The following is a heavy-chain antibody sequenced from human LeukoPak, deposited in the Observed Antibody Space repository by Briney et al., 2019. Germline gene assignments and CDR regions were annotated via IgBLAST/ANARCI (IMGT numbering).Heavy chain of an antibody. CDR1: GFTFSSYS. CDR2: ISSSRSYI. V-gene: IGHV3-21*01. J-gene: IGHJ5*02. CDR3: ARDGGGYRFYNWFDP. Sequence: GGSLRLSCAASGFTFSSYSMNWVRQAPGKGLEWVSFISSSRSYIYYADSVKGRFTISRDNAKNSLYLQMNSLRAEDTAVYYCARDGGGYRFYNWFDPWGQGTLVTVSS. D-gene: IGHD5-12*01.